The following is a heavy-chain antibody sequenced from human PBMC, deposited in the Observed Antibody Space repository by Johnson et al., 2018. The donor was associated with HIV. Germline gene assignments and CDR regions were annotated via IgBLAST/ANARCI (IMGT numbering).Heavy chain of an antibody. V-gene: IGHV3-30*02. CDR1: GFTFDDYG. J-gene: IGHJ3*02. D-gene: IGHD3-3*01. CDR2: IRYDGSNT. Sequence: QVQLVESGGGVVQPGRSLRLSCAASGFTFDDYGMSWVRQAPGKGLEWVSFIRYDGSNTYYADSVKGRFTISRDNSKNTLYLQMKTLRAEDTAVYYCARERVSDYNFGSGSARGRYAFDIWGQGTMVTVSS. CDR3: ARERVSDYNFGSGSARGRYAFDI.